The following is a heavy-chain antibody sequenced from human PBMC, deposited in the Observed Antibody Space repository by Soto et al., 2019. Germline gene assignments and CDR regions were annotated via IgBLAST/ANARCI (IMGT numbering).Heavy chain of an antibody. CDR2: IYYSGST. J-gene: IGHJ4*02. D-gene: IGHD6-13*01. V-gene: IGHV4-31*02. CDR3: TGAGYSDYSSSWGFDY. Sequence: WTWIRQHPEKGLEWIGYIYYSGSTYYNPSLKSRVTISVDTSKNQFSLKLNSVTAADTAMYYCTGAGYSDYSSSWGFDYWGQGTLDTVSS.